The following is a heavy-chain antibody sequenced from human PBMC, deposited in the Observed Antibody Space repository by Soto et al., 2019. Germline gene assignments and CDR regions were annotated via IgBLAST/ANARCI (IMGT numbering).Heavy chain of an antibody. V-gene: IGHV3-23*01. D-gene: IGHD4-17*01. CDR3: AKAYDYGGIMNAFDI. CDR2: ISGSGGST. J-gene: IGHJ3*02. CDR1: GFTFSSYA. Sequence: SGGSLRLSCAASGFTFSSYAMSWVRQAPGKGLEWVSAISGSGGSTYYADSVKGRFTISRDNSKNTLYLQMNSLRAEDTAVYYCAKAYDYGGIMNAFDIWGQGTMVTVSS.